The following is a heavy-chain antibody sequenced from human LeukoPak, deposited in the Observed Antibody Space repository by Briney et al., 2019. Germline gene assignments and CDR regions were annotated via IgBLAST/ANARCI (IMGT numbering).Heavy chain of an antibody. D-gene: IGHD6-19*01. J-gene: IGHJ4*02. V-gene: IGHV3-30*03. Sequence: PGRSLRLSCAASGFTFSSYGMHWVRQAPGKGLEWVAVISYDGSKKYYADSVKGRFTISRDDSKNTLYLQMNSLRGEDTAVYHCARSRSASTSGWYDYFDYWGRGTLVTVSS. CDR1: GFTFSSYG. CDR3: ARSRSASTSGWYDYFDY. CDR2: ISYDGSKK.